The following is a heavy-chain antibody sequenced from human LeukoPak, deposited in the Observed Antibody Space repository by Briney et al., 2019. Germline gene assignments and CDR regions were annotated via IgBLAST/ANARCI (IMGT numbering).Heavy chain of an antibody. CDR1: GGSISSYY. CDR2: IYYSGST. J-gene: IGHJ6*03. CDR3: ARSLGGYGSGSFSYYYYYMDV. D-gene: IGHD3-10*01. Sequence: PSETLSLTCTVSGGSISSYYWSWIRQPPGKGLEWIGYIYYSGSTNYNPSLKSRVTISVDTSKNQFSLKLSSVTAADTAVYYCARSLGGYGSGSFSYYYYYMDVWGKGTTVTVSS. V-gene: IGHV4-59*01.